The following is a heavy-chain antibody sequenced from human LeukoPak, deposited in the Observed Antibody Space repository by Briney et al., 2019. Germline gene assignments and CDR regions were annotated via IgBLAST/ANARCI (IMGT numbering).Heavy chain of an antibody. CDR2: ISSYGGRP. V-gene: IGHV3-64D*06. Sequence: PGGSLRLSCSPSGFTFSSHAMHWVRQAPGKGLEYGLAISSYGGRPYYAASVKGRFTIYRDNSKNTLYLQMSSLRAEDTAVYYCVKDPGYCSGGSCRKGAFDIWGQGTMVTVSS. D-gene: IGHD2-15*01. CDR3: VKDPGYCSGGSCRKGAFDI. J-gene: IGHJ3*02. CDR1: GFTFSSHA.